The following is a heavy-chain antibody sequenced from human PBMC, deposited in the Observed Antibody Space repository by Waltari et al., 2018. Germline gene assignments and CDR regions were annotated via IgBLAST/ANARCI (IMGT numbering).Heavy chain of an antibody. CDR3: ASQETYCSSTSCYEGFDY. CDR1: GGSISSSSYY. V-gene: IGHV4-39*01. Sequence: QLQLQESGPGLVKPSETLSLTCTVSGGSISSSSYYWGWIRQPPGKGLEWIGSIYYSGVTYYTPSLKSRVTISVDTSKNQFSLKLSSVTAADTAVYYCASQETYCSSTSCYEGFDYWGQGTLVTVSS. CDR2: IYYSGVT. D-gene: IGHD2-2*01. J-gene: IGHJ4*02.